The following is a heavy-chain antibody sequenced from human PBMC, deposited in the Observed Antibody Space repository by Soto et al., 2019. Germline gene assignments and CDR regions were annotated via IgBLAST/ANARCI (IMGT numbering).Heavy chain of an antibody. V-gene: IGHV1-2*04. CDR3: ARDAMDIAVAGTGYYYYMDV. CDR1: GYTFTGYY. J-gene: IGHJ6*03. CDR2: INPNSGGT. Sequence: ASVKVSCKASGYTFTGYYMHWVRQAPGQGLEWMGWINPNSGGTNYAQKFQGWVTMTRDTSISTAYMELSRLRSDDTAVYYCARDAMDIAVAGTGYYYYMDVWGKGTTVTVSS. D-gene: IGHD6-19*01.